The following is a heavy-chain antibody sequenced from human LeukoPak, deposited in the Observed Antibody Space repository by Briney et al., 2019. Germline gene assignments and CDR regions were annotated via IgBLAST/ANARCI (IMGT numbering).Heavy chain of an antibody. CDR2: INPNSGGT. V-gene: IGHV1-2*02. J-gene: IGHJ4*02. CDR3: ARDSDIVLMVYARLDY. CDR1: GYTFNDQY. D-gene: IGHD2-8*01. Sequence: ASVKVSCKASGYTFNDQYLHWVRQAPGQGLEWMGWINPNSGGTNYAQKFQGRVTMTRDTSISTAYMELSRLRSDDTAVYYCARDSDIVLMVYARLDYWGQGTLVTVSS.